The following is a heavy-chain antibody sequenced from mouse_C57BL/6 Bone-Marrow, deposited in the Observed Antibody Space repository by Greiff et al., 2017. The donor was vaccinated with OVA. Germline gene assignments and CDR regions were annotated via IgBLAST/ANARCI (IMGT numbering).Heavy chain of an antibody. J-gene: IGHJ1*03. CDR2: IDPSDSYT. Sequence: QVQLQQPGAELVMPGASVKLSCKASGYTFTSYWMHWVKQRPGQGLEWIGEIDPSDSYTNYNQKFKGKSTLTVDKSSSTAYMQLSSLTSEDSAVYYCAREVGTWYFDVWGTGTTVTVSS. CDR1: GYTFTSYW. V-gene: IGHV1-69*01. D-gene: IGHD4-1*01. CDR3: AREVGTWYFDV.